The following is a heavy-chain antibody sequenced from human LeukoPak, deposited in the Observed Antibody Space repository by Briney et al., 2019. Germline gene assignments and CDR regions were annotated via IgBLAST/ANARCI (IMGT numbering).Heavy chain of an antibody. CDR3: AREAADAFDI. J-gene: IGHJ3*02. CDR2: IHHSGNA. D-gene: IGHD2-15*01. V-gene: IGHV4-39*07. Sequence: PSETLSLTCTVSGDSISSGNYHWAWIRQPPGKGLECIGSIHHSGNAYYNSSLESRVTISVDMSKNQFSLQLRSVTAADTAVYYCAREAADAFDIWGQGTMVTVSS. CDR1: GDSISSGNYH.